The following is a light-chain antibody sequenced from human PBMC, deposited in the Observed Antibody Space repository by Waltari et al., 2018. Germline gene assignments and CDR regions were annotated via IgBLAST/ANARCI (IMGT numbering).Light chain of an antibody. Sequence: QSALTQPASVSGSPGQSIPISCTGTSSDVGGYNYVSWYQQHPGKAPKLMIYDVTKWPSGVSNRFSGSKSGNTASLTISGLQAEDEADYYCSSYTSSSTWVFGGGTKLTVL. CDR3: SSYTSSSTWV. CDR1: SSDVGGYNY. V-gene: IGLV2-14*01. CDR2: DVT. J-gene: IGLJ3*02.